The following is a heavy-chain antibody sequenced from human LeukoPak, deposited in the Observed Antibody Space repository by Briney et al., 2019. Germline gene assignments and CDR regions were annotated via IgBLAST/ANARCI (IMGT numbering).Heavy chain of an antibody. CDR2: ISSSSSTI. D-gene: IGHD3-22*01. CDR3: ARKGFDSSGSLAEYFQH. J-gene: IGHJ1*01. CDR1: GFTFSSYS. V-gene: IGHV3-48*04. Sequence: PGGSLRLSCAASGFTFSSYSMNWVRQAPGKGLEWVSYISSSSSTIYYADSVKGRFTISRDNAKNSLYLQMNSLRAEDTAVYYCARKGFDSSGSLAEYFQHWGQGTLVTVSS.